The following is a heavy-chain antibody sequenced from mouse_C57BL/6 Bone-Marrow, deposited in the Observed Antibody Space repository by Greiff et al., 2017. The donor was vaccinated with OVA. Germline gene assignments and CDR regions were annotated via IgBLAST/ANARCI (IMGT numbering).Heavy chain of an antibody. V-gene: IGHV14-2*01. Sequence: VQLKQSGAELVKPGASVKLSCTASGFNIKDYYMHWVKQRTEQGLEWIGRIDPEDGETKYDPKFQGKATITADTSSNTAYLQLSSLTSEDTAVYYCASTVVAHWYFDVWGTGTTVTVSS. CDR3: ASTVVAHWYFDV. CDR1: GFNIKDYY. CDR2: IDPEDGET. J-gene: IGHJ1*03. D-gene: IGHD1-1*01.